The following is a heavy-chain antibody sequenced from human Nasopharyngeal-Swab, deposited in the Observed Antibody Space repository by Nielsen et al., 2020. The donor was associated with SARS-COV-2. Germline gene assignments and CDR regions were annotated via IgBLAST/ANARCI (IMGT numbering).Heavy chain of an antibody. Sequence: GESLKISCAASGFTFSDSAIHWVRQASGKGLEWVASIRSKGNTYATAYAASVKGRFIIFRDDPTNTAYLQMNSLKTEDTAVYYCTRCGGGCYSGRDYWGQGTLVTVSS. CDR3: TRCGGGCYSGRDY. D-gene: IGHD2-15*01. V-gene: IGHV3-73*01. CDR2: IRSKGNTYAT. J-gene: IGHJ4*02. CDR1: GFTFSDSA.